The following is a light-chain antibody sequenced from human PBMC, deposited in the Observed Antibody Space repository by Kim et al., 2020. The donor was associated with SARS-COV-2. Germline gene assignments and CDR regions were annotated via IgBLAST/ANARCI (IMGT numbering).Light chain of an antibody. CDR2: GAS. CDR3: QQYGIAPYT. CDR1: QSVSSSH. V-gene: IGKV3-20*01. Sequence: SPGERATLSCKASQSVSSSHLAGHQQQPGQAPRLLTYGASSRATGIPDRFSGSGSGTDFSLTISRLEPEDFAVYECQQYGIAPYTFGQGTKLEI. J-gene: IGKJ2*01.